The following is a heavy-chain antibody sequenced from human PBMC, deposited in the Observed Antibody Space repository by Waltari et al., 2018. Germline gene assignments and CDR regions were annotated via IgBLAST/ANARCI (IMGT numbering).Heavy chain of an antibody. Sequence: QVQLQESGPGLVKPSQTLSLTCTVSGGSISSGSYYWSWIRQPAGKGLEWIGYIYTSGSTNYNPSLKSRVTISVDTSKNQFSLKLSSVTAADTAVDYCARFDYEDYWGQGTLVTVSS. CDR1: GGSISSGSYY. D-gene: IGHD4-17*01. J-gene: IGHJ4*02. CDR3: ARFDYEDY. CDR2: IYTSGST. V-gene: IGHV4-61*09.